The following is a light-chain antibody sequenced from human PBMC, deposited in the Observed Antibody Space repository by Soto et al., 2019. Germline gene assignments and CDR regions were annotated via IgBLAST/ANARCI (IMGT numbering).Light chain of an antibody. CDR1: SSDVGSYNR. CDR3: NSFTSSTTYV. J-gene: IGLJ1*01. CDR2: EVS. V-gene: IGLV2-18*02. Sequence: QSVLTQPPSVSGSPGQSVAVSCTGTSSDVGSYNRVSWYQQPPGTAPKLIIYEVSNRPSGVPDRFSGSKSGNTASLTISGLQAEDEADYYCNSFTSSTTYVFGTGTKVTVL.